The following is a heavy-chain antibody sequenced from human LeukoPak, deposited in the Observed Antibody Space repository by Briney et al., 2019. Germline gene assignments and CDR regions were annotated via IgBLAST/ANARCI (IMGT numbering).Heavy chain of an antibody. CDR2: ISGSGGST. CDR3: AKALRKTGDY. Sequence: GGSLRLSCATSGFTFNYYAMSWVRQAPGKGLEWVSAISGSGGSTYYADSVKGRFTISRDNSKNTLYLQMNSLRAEDTAVYYCAKALRKTGDYWGQGTLVTVSS. D-gene: IGHD3-9*01. J-gene: IGHJ4*02. V-gene: IGHV3-23*01. CDR1: GFTFNYYA.